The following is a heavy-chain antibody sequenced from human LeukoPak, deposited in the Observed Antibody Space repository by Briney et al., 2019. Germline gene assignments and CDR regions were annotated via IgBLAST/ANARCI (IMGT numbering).Heavy chain of an antibody. D-gene: IGHD2-8*02. Sequence: GGSLRLSCAASGFTLRNYEMNWVRQAPGKGLEWVSYISASGITIYYADSVKGRFTISRDDAKNSLYLQMNRLRAEDTAVYYCTRDPTGGNHYGPFDYWGQGTLVTVSS. CDR2: ISASGITI. CDR3: TRDPTGGNHYGPFDY. J-gene: IGHJ4*02. CDR1: GFTLRNYE. V-gene: IGHV3-48*03.